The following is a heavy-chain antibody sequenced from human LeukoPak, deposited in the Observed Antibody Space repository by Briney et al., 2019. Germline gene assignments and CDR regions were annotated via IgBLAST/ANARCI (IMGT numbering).Heavy chain of an antibody. CDR2: INSDGSST. CDR3: ARDRGYDSSGLDY. Sequence: GGSLRLSCAASGFTFSRSYMYWVRQDPGKGLVWVSRINSDGSSTRYADSVKGRFTISRDNAKNSLYLQMNSLRAEDTALYYCARDRGYDSSGLDYWGQGTLVTVSS. D-gene: IGHD3-22*01. CDR1: GFTFSRSY. J-gene: IGHJ4*02. V-gene: IGHV3-74*01.